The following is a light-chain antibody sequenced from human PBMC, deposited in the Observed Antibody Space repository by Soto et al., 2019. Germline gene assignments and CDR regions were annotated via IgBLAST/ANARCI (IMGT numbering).Light chain of an antibody. Sequence: EIVLTQSPGTLSLSPGERATLSCRASQSVSNNYLAWYQQKPGQAPRLLIYGASNRATGIPDRFSGSGSGTDFTLTINSLQPEDFATYYCQQAYSFPITFGQGTRLEI. CDR1: QSVSNNY. V-gene: IGKV3-20*01. CDR3: QQAYSFPIT. J-gene: IGKJ5*01. CDR2: GAS.